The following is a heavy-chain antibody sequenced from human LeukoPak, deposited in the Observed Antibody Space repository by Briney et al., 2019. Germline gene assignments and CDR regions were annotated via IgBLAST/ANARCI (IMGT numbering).Heavy chain of an antibody. CDR2: ISSSSSNI. J-gene: IGHJ4*02. Sequence: GGSLRLSCAASGFTFSSFSINWVRQAPGKGLEWVSSISSSSSNIYYADSVRGRFTISRDNAKNSLYLQMNSLRAEDTAVYYCASDVWFGELFDYWGQGTLVTVSS. CDR3: ASDVWFGELFDY. D-gene: IGHD3-10*01. CDR1: GFTFSSFS. V-gene: IGHV3-21*01.